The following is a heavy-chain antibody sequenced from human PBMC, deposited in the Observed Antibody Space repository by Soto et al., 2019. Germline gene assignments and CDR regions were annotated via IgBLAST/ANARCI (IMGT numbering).Heavy chain of an antibody. J-gene: IGHJ4*02. CDR3: ARYYSYYGYFDS. Sequence: QVHLQESGPGLVKPSETLSLICTVSGDSIARSSYYWAWVRQPPGKGLEWIASIYHSGTTYYNPSLKSRLTISVDTSKSHFSLKVTAVTAADTAVYFCARYYSYYGYFDSWGQGTLVPVSS. CDR2: IYHSGTT. CDR1: GDSIARSSYY. D-gene: IGHD4-4*01. V-gene: IGHV4-39*02.